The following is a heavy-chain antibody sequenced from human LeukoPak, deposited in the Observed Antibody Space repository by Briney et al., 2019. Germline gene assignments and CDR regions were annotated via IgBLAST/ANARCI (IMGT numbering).Heavy chain of an antibody. CDR2: INQDGSGK. Sequence: GGSLRLSCAASGFTFSAYWMTWVRQAPGKGLEWVASINQDGSGKFYVDSVKGRFTISRDNAQKSLYLEMNSLRAEDTAFYYCARAVTSTEGYWGQGTLVTASS. V-gene: IGHV3-7*03. D-gene: IGHD4-17*01. CDR3: ARAVTSTEGY. CDR1: GFTFSAYW. J-gene: IGHJ4*02.